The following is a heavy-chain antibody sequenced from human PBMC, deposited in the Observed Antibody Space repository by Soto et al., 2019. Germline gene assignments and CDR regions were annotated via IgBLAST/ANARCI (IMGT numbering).Heavy chain of an antibody. D-gene: IGHD2-15*01. J-gene: IGHJ6*02. CDR2: TYYRSKWYN. CDR3: ARDSHIVVVVAAKIDYYYYGMAV. CDR1: GDSVSSNSAA. V-gene: IGHV6-1*01. Sequence: SQTLSLTCAISGDSVSSNSAAWNWIRQSPSRGLEWLGRTYYRSKWYNDYAVSVKSRITINPDTSKNQFSLQLNSVTPEDTAVYYCARDSHIVVVVAAKIDYYYYGMAVWGQGTTVTVSS.